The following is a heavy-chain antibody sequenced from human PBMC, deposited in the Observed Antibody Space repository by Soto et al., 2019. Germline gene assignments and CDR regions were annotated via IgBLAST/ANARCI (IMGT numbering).Heavy chain of an antibody. V-gene: IGHV3-30-3*01. J-gene: IGHJ4*02. CDR3: AREHRTIFGVAPNED. CDR2: ISYDGSNK. CDR1: GFTFSSYA. D-gene: IGHD3-3*01. Sequence: QVQLVESGGGVVQPGRSLRLSCAASGFTFSSYAMHWVRQAPGKGLEWVAVISYDGSNKYYADSVKGRFTISRDNSKNALYLQMNSLSAEDTAVHYCAREHRTIFGVAPNEDWGQGTLVTVSS.